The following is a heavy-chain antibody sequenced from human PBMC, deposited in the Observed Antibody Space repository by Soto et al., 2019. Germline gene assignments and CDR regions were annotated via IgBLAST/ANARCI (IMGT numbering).Heavy chain of an antibody. J-gene: IGHJ6*02. CDR1: GGSISSSSYS. CDR2: IYYSGST. D-gene: IGHD2-2*01. Sequence: QLQLQESGPRLVKPSETLSLTCSVSGGSISSSSYSWGWIRQPPGKGLEWIGTIYYSGSTHYNPSLEGRVAISADTTNYQLSLRLSSVTAADAAVYYCGRQPGHCGSTTCFGYYSVNVWGQGTTVTVS. V-gene: IGHV4-39*01. CDR3: GRQPGHCGSTTCFGYYSVNV.